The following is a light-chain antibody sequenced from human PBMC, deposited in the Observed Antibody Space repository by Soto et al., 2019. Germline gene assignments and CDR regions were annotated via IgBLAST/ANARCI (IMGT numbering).Light chain of an antibody. V-gene: IGKV2-28*01. CDR2: EGS. J-gene: IGKJ4*01. Sequence: DIVMTQAPLSLPVTPGEQASISCRSSQCLLHCDGYNHLAWYLQKAGQSPQLLIYEGSKRASGVPDRFSGSGSGTDFTLKISRVEAEDVGVYHCMQSLRPPPTFGGGTQVEIK. CDR1: QCLLHCDGYNH. CDR3: MQSLRPPPT.